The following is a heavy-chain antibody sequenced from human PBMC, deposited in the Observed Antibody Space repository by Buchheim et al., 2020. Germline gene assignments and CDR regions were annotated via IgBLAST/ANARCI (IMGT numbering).Heavy chain of an antibody. J-gene: IGHJ2*01. Sequence: QVQLQESGPELVKPSQTLSLTCTVPGGSISSGGYYWSWIRQHPGKGLEWIGYIYYSGSTYYNPSLKSRVTISVDTPKNQFSLKLSSVTAADTAVYYCARLVVPAAMNWYFDLWGRGTL. CDR1: GGSISSGGYY. CDR3: ARLVVPAAMNWYFDL. D-gene: IGHD2-2*01. CDR2: IYYSGST. V-gene: IGHV4-31*03.